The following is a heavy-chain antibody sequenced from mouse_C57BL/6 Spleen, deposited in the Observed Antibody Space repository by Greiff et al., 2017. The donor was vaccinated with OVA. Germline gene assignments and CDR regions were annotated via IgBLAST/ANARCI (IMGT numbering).Heavy chain of an antibody. J-gene: IGHJ1*03. Sequence: EVQLVESGPGLAKPSQTLSLTCSVTGYSITSDYWNWIRKFPGNKLEYMGYISYSGSTYYNPSLKSRISITRDTSKNQYYLQLNSVTTEDTATYYCARRHTTVVGNWYFDVWGTGTTVTVSS. CDR3: ARRHTTVVGNWYFDV. V-gene: IGHV3-8*01. D-gene: IGHD1-1*01. CDR1: GYSITSDY. CDR2: ISYSGST.